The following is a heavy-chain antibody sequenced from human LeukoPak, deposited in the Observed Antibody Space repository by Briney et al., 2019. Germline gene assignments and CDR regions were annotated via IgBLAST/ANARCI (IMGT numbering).Heavy chain of an antibody. CDR1: GFTYDGYA. V-gene: IGHV3-9*01. CDR2: ISWNSETI. J-gene: IGHJ4*02. D-gene: IGHD1-26*01. CDR3: ARDSRRVGATGGSDY. Sequence: PGGSLRLSCAASGFTYDGYAMHWVRQAPGKGLEWVAGISWNSETIGYADSVKGRFTISRDNAKNSLYLQLNSLRADDTAVYYCARDSRRVGATGGSDYWGQGTLVTVSS.